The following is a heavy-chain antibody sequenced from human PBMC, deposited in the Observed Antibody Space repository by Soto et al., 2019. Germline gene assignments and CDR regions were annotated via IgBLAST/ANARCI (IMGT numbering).Heavy chain of an antibody. CDR3: VREGVGPTYGWFDP. Sequence: QVQLVQSGAEVKKPGASVKVSCEATGYTFTGNYLHWVRQAPGQGLEWMGWIHPHSGATKYAPKFQGWVTMTRDTSISTAYLDLSSLKSNDTAVYYCVREGVGPTYGWFDPWGQGTLVTVSS. J-gene: IGHJ5*02. D-gene: IGHD2-8*01. CDR1: GYTFTGNY. CDR2: IHPHSGAT. V-gene: IGHV1-2*04.